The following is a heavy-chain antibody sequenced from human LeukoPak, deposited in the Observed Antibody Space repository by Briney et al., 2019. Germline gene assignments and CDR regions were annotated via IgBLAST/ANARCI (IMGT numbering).Heavy chain of an antibody. CDR2: IYYTGSA. CDR1: GGSMITSSYY. Sequence: SETLSLTCTVSGGSMITSSYYWGWIRQPPGEGLEWIGSIYYTGSAYYNPSLKSRVTISIDTSKDQFYLKVTSVTAADTAVYYCAADYSGNYHVEFDYWGQGTLVTVSS. CDR3: AADYSGNYHVEFDY. J-gene: IGHJ4*02. V-gene: IGHV4-39*07. D-gene: IGHD1-26*01.